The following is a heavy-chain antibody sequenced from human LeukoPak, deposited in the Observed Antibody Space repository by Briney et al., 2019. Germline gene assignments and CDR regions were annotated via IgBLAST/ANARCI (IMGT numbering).Heavy chain of an antibody. Sequence: GGSLRLSCAASGFTFITYAMHWVRQAPGKGLEWVAVISYDGSNQYYADSVKGRFTISRDNSKNTLYLQMNSLRTEDTALYYCARAFSVETPDYWGQGTVVTISS. V-gene: IGHV3-30*04. CDR2: ISYDGSNQ. CDR1: GFTFITYA. J-gene: IGHJ4*02. CDR3: ARAFSVETPDY.